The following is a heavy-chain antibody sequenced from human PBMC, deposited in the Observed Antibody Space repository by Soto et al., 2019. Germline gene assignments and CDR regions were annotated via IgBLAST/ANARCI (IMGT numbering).Heavy chain of an antibody. J-gene: IGHJ6*02. D-gene: IGHD2-2*01. V-gene: IGHV1-24*01. CDR2: FDPEDGET. CDR3: ATGEDDIVLVPDHTPFAV. Sequence: QVQLVQSGAEVKKPGASVKVSCKVSGYTLTELSMHWVRQAPGKGLEWMGGFDPEDGETIYAQKFQGRVTMTDDTXTXTXXMELSSLGSEDTAVYDCATGEDDIVLVPDHTPFAVWGPGTTVTVSS. CDR1: GYTLTELS.